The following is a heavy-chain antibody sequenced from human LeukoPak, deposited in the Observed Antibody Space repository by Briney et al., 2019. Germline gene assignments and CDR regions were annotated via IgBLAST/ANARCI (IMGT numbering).Heavy chain of an antibody. D-gene: IGHD2-15*01. J-gene: IGHJ3*02. V-gene: IGHV4-34*01. CDR1: GGSFSGYY. CDR2: INHSGST. Sequence: SETLSLTCAVYGGSFSGYYWSWIRQPPGKGLEWIGEINHSGSTNYNPSLKSRVTISVDTSKNQFSLKLSSVTAADTAVYYCARDRRYCSGGSCYFDDAFDIWGQGTMVTVSS. CDR3: ARDRRYCSGGSCYFDDAFDI.